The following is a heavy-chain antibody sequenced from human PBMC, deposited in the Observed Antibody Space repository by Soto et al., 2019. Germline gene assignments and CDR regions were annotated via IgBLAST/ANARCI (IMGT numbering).Heavy chain of an antibody. Sequence: ASVKVSCKASGYTFTSYGISWVRQAPGQGLEWMGWISAYNGNTNYAQKLQGRVTMTTDTSTSTAYMELRSLRSDDTAVYYCARDLGVRDGYNFPIDYCYYGMDVWGQGTTVTVSS. V-gene: IGHV1-18*01. CDR1: GYTFTSYG. CDR2: ISAYNGNT. CDR3: ARDLGVRDGYNFPIDYCYYGMDV. J-gene: IGHJ6*02. D-gene: IGHD5-12*01.